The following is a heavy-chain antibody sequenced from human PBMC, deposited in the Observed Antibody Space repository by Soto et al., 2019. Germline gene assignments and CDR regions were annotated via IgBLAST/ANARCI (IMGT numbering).Heavy chain of an antibody. Sequence: SVKVSCKASGGTFSSYAISWVRQAPGQGLEWMGGIIPIFGTANYAQKFQGRVTITADESTSTAYMELSSLRSEDTAVYYCAREEIVVVAALYYYYGMDVWGQGTTVTVSS. V-gene: IGHV1-69*13. CDR1: GGTFSSYA. J-gene: IGHJ6*02. CDR3: AREEIVVVAALYYYYGMDV. D-gene: IGHD2-15*01. CDR2: IIPIFGTA.